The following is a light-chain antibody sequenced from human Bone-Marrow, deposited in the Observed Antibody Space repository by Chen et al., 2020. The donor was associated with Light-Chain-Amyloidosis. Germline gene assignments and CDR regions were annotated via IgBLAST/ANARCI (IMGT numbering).Light chain of an antibody. V-gene: IGLV3-21*02. J-gene: IGLJ3*02. CDR3: QVWDRRSDRPV. Sequence: SYVLTQPSSVSVAPGQTATIACGGNNIGSTSVHWYQQTPGQAPLLVVYDDSDRPSGIPERLSGSNSGNTATLTISRVEAGDEAEYYCQVWDRRSDRPVFGGGTKLTVL. CDR1: NIGSTS. CDR2: DDS.